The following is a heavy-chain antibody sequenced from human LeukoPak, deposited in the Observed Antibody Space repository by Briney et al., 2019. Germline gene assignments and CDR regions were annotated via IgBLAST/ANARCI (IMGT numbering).Heavy chain of an antibody. CDR1: GFTFSSYW. CDR2: INSDGRST. D-gene: IGHD3-22*01. J-gene: IGHJ3*02. Sequence: PGGSLRLSCAASGFTFSSYWMHWVRQAPGKGLVWVSRINSDGRSTSYADSVKGRFTISRDNAKNTLYLQMNSLRAEDTAVYYCARSYYYDSSGYYYTFDIWGQGTMVTVSS. CDR3: ARSYYYDSSGYYYTFDI. V-gene: IGHV3-74*01.